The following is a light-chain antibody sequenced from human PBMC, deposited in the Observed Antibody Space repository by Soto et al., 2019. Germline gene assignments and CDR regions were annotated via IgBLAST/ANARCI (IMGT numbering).Light chain of an antibody. CDR1: QSISSNY. CDR2: GAS. J-gene: IGKJ2*01. Sequence: EIGLTQSPGTLSLSPGERATLSCRASQSISSNYLAWYQQKPGQAPRLLIYGASSRATGIPDRFSGSGSGTDFTLAISRLEPEDFAVYYCQGYRDSPPTYTFGQGTRLEI. CDR3: QGYRDSPPTYT. V-gene: IGKV3-20*01.